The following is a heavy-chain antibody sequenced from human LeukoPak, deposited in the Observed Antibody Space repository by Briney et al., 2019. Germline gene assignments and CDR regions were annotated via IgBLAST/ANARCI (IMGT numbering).Heavy chain of an antibody. Sequence: ASVKVSCKASGYTFTSYAMNWVRQAPGQGLEWMGWINTNTGNPTYAQGFTGRFVFSLDTSVSTAYLQISSLKAEDTAVYYCARGRWLQLTDAFDIWGQGTMVIVSS. D-gene: IGHD5-24*01. CDR1: GYTFTSYA. CDR3: ARGRWLQLTDAFDI. CDR2: INTNTGNP. V-gene: IGHV7-4-1*02. J-gene: IGHJ3*02.